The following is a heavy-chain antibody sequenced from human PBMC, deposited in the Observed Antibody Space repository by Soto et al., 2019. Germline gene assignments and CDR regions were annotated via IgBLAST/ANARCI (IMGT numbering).Heavy chain of an antibody. J-gene: IGHJ4*02. CDR2: IYQSGST. V-gene: IGHV4-30-2*01. CDR3: ARVGETNGYYYFDY. D-gene: IGHD2-8*01. CDR1: GGSISVGGYS. Sequence: SETLSLTCAVSGGSISVGGYSWSWVRQPPGKGLEWIGYIYQSGSTYYNPSLKSRVTISLDRSKNQFSLMLNSVTAADTAVYYCARVGETNGYYYFDYWGQGTLVTVSS.